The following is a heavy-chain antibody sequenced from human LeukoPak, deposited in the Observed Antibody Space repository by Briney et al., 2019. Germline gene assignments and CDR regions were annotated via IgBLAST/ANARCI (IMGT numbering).Heavy chain of an antibody. CDR2: IYSSGST. CDR3: ARDSSSWLGVDY. CDR1: GGSISGYY. Sequence: SETLSLTCTASGGSISGYYWSWIRQPAGKGLEWIGRIYSSGSTNYNPSLKSRITMSVDTSKNQFSLKLSSVTAADTALYYCARDSSSWLGVDYWGQGTLVTVSS. D-gene: IGHD6-13*01. J-gene: IGHJ4*02. V-gene: IGHV4-4*07.